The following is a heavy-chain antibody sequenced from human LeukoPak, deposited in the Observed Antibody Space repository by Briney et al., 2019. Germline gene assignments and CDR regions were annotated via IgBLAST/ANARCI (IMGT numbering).Heavy chain of an antibody. CDR1: GGSISSSNYY. D-gene: IGHD3-10*01. CDR2: IYYRGTT. J-gene: IGHJ4*02. CDR3: VKTYGSGSPTYYFDS. V-gene: IGHV4-39*01. Sequence: PSEPLSLTCAVSGGSISSSNYYWGWIRQPPGKGLEWIGSIYYRGTTYYNPSLQSRVVVFVDTSKNQFSLKLSSVTAADTAVYYCVKTYGSGSPTYYFDSWGQGTLVTVSS.